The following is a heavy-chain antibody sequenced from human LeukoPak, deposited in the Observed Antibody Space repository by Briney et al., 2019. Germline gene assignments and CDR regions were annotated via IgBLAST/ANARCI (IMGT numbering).Heavy chain of an antibody. CDR3: ARVLLWFGEPQGPDY. J-gene: IGHJ4*02. CDR1: GYTFTCYY. D-gene: IGHD3-10*01. CDR2: INPNSGGT. V-gene: IGHV1-2*02. Sequence: ASVKVSCKASGYTFTCYYMHCVRQAPGQGRDWIGWINPNSGGTNYAQKFQGRVTMTRDTSISTAYMEMSRLRSDDTAVYYCARVLLWFGEPQGPDYWGQGTLVTVSS.